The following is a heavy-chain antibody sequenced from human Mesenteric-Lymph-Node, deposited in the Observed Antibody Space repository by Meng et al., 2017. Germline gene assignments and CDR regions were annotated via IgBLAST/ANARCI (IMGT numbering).Heavy chain of an antibody. Sequence: QVQVQVSGPGLVEPSGTLSLTCGVSGVSISSNIRWTWVRQPPGKGLEWIGDIDDSGSTNYNPSLNSRISISLDKSKNHFSLKVNSVTAADTAVYYCARGKQDAWELLAYWGQGALVTVSS. J-gene: IGHJ4*02. CDR3: ARGKQDAWELLAY. CDR1: GVSISSNIR. CDR2: IDDSGST. V-gene: IGHV4-4*02. D-gene: IGHD1-26*01.